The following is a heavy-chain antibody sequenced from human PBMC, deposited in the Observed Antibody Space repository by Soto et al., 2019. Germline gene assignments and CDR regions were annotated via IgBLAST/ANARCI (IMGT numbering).Heavy chain of an antibody. CDR3: ARAVHTMIQGVRFRVDQ. J-gene: IGHJ4*02. CDR2: INPNGGGT. Sequence: QVQLVQSGAEMKKPGASVKVSCEASGYTFTAYSIHWVRQAPGQGLEWMGWINPNGGGTKYAQKFQGRVTMTRDTSINTAYMELTRLTSDDTAVYYCARAVHTMIQGVRFRVDQWGQGTLVTVSS. D-gene: IGHD3-10*01. CDR1: GYTFTAYS. V-gene: IGHV1-2*02.